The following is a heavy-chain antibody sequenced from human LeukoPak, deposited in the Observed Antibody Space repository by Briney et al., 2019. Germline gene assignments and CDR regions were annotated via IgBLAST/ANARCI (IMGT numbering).Heavy chain of an antibody. Sequence: PGGSLRLSCAASGFTFRYYAMNWVRQAPGKGLEWVSAISADGDSTYYADSVKGRFTISRDNSKNTLYLQMNSLRPGDTAVYYCAKRRYCTGTSCHDFDYWGQGTLVTVSS. D-gene: IGHD2-2*01. J-gene: IGHJ4*02. V-gene: IGHV3-23*01. CDR3: AKRRYCTGTSCHDFDY. CDR1: GFTFRYYA. CDR2: ISADGDST.